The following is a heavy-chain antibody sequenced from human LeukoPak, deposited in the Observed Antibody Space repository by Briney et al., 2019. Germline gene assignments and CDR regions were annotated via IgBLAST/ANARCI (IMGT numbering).Heavy chain of an antibody. Sequence: GGSLRLSCAASGFTFSSYAMSWVRQAPGKGLEWVAVIWYDGSNKYYADSVKGRFTISRDNSKNTLYLQMNSLRAEDTAVYYCARALRYFDWYTPGIYGMDVWGQGTTVTVSS. D-gene: IGHD3-9*01. CDR1: GFTFSSYA. V-gene: IGHV3-33*08. CDR2: IWYDGSNK. CDR3: ARALRYFDWYTPGIYGMDV. J-gene: IGHJ6*02.